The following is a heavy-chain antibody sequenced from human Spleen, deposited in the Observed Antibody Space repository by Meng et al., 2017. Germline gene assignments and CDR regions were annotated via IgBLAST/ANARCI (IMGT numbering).Heavy chain of an antibody. CDR3: ARDLWELRYKAPFDP. V-gene: IGHV4-39*07. J-gene: IGHJ5*02. Sequence: QLPLQGSGPGLVKPSETLSLTCAVSGGSISSGRYYWNWIRQAPGKGLEWIGSVYYSGITYYNPSLESRVTISVDTSKNQFSLKLSSVTAADTAVYYCARDLWELRYKAPFDPWGQGILVTVSS. D-gene: IGHD3-16*01. CDR2: VYYSGIT. CDR1: GGSISSGRYY.